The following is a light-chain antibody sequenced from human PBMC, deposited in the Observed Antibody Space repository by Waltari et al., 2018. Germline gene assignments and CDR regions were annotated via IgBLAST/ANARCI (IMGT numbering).Light chain of an antibody. CDR1: SRDVGAYNY. Sequence: QSALTQPPSASGSPGQSVTISCPGTSRDVGAYNYVSWYQQHPGKAPKLMIFEVSDRPSGVPDRFSGSKSGNTASLTVSGLQADDEGDYYCSAYTGTSWVFGGGTKLTVL. CDR3: SAYTGTSWV. J-gene: IGLJ3*02. CDR2: EVS. V-gene: IGLV2-8*01.